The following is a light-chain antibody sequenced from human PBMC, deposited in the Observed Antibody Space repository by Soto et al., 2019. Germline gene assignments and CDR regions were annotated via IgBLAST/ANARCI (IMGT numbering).Light chain of an antibody. CDR3: QKYDSAPLT. Sequence: DIQMTQSPSSLSASVGDRVTITCRASQGIIDYLAWYQQKPGKPPKLLIYGASTLQSGVPSRFGGSGAGTDFSLTSSSLQPEDVATYYCQKYDSAPLTFGPGTKVEIK. CDR2: GAS. V-gene: IGKV1-27*01. J-gene: IGKJ1*01. CDR1: QGIIDY.